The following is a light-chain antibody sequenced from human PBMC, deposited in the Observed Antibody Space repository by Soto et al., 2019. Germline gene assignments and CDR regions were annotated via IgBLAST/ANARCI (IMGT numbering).Light chain of an antibody. V-gene: IGLV1-51*02. CDR3: GTWDSGLSGFV. CDR1: NSNIGNNY. Sequence: QSVLTQPPSVSAAPGQKVTISCSASNSNIGNNYVYWYQQFPGAAPKLLMYENAKRASGIPDRFSGSKSGTAATLAITGIQTGDEADYYCGTWDSGLSGFVFGTGTKVTVL. CDR2: ENA. J-gene: IGLJ1*01.